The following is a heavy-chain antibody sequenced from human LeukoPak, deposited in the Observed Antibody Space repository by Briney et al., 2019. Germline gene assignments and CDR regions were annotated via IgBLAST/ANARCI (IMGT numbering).Heavy chain of an antibody. V-gene: IGHV3-21*04. CDR1: GFTFSSYS. J-gene: IGHJ6*03. CDR2: ISSRSSYI. D-gene: IGHD3-10*01. Sequence: GGSLRLSCIDSGFTFSSYSMSWVRQAPGKGLEWVSSISSRSSYIYYGDSVKGRFTISRDNAKNSLYLQMNSLRAEDTAVYYCAKAPKPVAITMVRGVRSWYHYMDVWGKGTTVTISS. CDR3: AKAPKPVAITMVRGVRSWYHYMDV.